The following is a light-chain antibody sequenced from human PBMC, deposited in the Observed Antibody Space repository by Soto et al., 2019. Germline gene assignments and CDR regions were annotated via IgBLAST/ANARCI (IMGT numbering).Light chain of an antibody. J-gene: IGKJ1*01. CDR3: QQYHTSPRT. V-gene: IGKV3-20*01. Sequence: EIVLTQSPGTLSLSPGERATLSCRASQIVNNDLLAWFQQKPGQAPRLVIYGASSRATGIPDRFSGSGSGTDFTLTIARLEPEDFVVYYCQQYHTSPRTFGQGTKVEIK. CDR1: QIVNNDL. CDR2: GAS.